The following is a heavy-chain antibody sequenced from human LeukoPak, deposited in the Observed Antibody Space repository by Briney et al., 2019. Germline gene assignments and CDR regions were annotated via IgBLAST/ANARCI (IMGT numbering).Heavy chain of an antibody. Sequence: GGSLRLSCAASGFTFSNAWMSWLRQAPGKGLEWVGRIKSKPDGGTTDYAAPVKGRFTISRDDSKNTLYLQMNSLKTDDTAVYYCTTVDIVVVPALDYWGQGTLVTVSS. CDR3: TTVDIVVVPALDY. CDR2: IKSKPDGGTT. V-gene: IGHV3-15*01. CDR1: GFTFSNAW. D-gene: IGHD2-2*03. J-gene: IGHJ4*02.